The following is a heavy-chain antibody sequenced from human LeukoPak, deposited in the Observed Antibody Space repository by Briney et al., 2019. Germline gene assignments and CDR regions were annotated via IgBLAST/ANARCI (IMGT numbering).Heavy chain of an antibody. J-gene: IGHJ4*02. CDR2: ISAYNGNT. CDR3: ARGLDTAMVTEYYFDY. CDR1: GYTFTSYV. Sequence: ASVKVSCKASGYTFTSYVISWVRQAPGQGLEWMGWISAYNGNTNYAQKLQGRVTMTTDTSTSTAYMELRSLRSDDTAVYYCARGLDTAMVTEYYFDYWGQGTLVTVSS. V-gene: IGHV1-18*01. D-gene: IGHD5-18*01.